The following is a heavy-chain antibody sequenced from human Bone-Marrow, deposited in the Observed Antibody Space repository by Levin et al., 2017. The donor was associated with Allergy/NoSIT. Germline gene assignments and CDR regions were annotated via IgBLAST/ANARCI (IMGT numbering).Heavy chain of an antibody. V-gene: IGHV3-30*18. J-gene: IGHJ1*01. CDR3: AKALYSGSWQSAEYFRH. D-gene: IGHD6-13*01. CDR2: ISDDGTNE. CDR1: GFSFSAYG. Sequence: QAGGSLRLSCEASGFSFSAYGMHWVRQPPGKGLEWVALISDDGTNEYYADSVKGRFTISRDNSKKTVYLQMKSLRVEYTAVYFCAKALYSGSWQSAEYFRHWGQGILVTVSS.